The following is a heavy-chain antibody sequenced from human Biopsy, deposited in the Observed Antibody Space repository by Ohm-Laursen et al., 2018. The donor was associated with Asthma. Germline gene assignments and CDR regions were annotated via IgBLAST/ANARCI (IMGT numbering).Heavy chain of an antibody. CDR2: ISPFTGDT. CDR3: ARHPYNFGGFDY. D-gene: IGHD5-24*01. CDR1: GYTFRSYG. V-gene: IGHV1-18*04. Sequence: ASVKVSCKASGYTFRSYGVSWVRQAPGQGLEWMGWISPFTGDTHFGQKFQGRVTMTTDTSTDTAYMELRSLRSDDTAVYYCARHPYNFGGFDYWGQGTLVLVSS. J-gene: IGHJ4*02.